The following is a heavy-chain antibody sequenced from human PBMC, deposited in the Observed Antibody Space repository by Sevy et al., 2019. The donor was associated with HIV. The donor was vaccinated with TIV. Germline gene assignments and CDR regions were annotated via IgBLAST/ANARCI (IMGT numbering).Heavy chain of an antibody. J-gene: IGHJ4*02. CDR3: ARGRAPDNGRYYFDS. CDR1: GYIFGIYD. Sequence: ASVKVSCKASGYIFGIYDISWVRQAPGQGVEWMGWITPDSGDRNYAQKLQGRVTMTTDTSTRTSYMELRSLTSDDAGVYYCARGRAPDNGRYYFDSWAQGTLVTVSS. CDR2: ITPDSGDR. D-gene: IGHD1-26*01. V-gene: IGHV1-18*01.